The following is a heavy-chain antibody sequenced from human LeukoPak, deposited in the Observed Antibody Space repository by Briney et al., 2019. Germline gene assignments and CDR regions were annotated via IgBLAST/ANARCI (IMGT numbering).Heavy chain of an antibody. CDR3: AREWEVPRYLDY. CDR2: IKDEDGSDR. J-gene: IGHJ4*02. Sequence: PGGSLRLSCAASGFTFSSYYMSWVRQAPGKGLEWVASIKDEDGSDRYYVDSVKGRFTISRDNAKKSVFLQMNSLRAEDTASYFCAREWEVPRYLDYRGRGSLVIVSS. D-gene: IGHD1-26*01. V-gene: IGHV3-7*04. CDR1: GFTFSSYY.